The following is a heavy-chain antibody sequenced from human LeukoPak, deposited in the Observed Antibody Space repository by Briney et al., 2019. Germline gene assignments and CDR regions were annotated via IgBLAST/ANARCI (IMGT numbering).Heavy chain of an antibody. J-gene: IGHJ4*02. V-gene: IGHV1-58*01. CDR1: GFTSPSSA. D-gene: IGHD5-18*01. CDR2: IVVGSGNT. Sequence: EASVKVSCKASGFTSPSSAVQWVRQARGQRLEWIGWIVVGSGNTNYAQKFQERVTITRDMSTSTAYMELSSLRSEDTAVYYCAAPSRIQLDYWGQGTLVTVSS. CDR3: AAPSRIQLDY.